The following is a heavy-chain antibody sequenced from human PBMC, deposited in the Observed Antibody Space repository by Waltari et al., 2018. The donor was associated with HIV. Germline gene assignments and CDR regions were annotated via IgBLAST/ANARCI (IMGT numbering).Heavy chain of an antibody. CDR2: IKSKSDGGTT. J-gene: IGHJ3*02. V-gene: IGHV3-15*01. CDR1: GLPFDDAW. D-gene: IGHD3-16*01. CDR3: TDPLLRHGFHI. Sequence: EVQLVESGGGLVNRGGSLSLPCLASGLPFDDAWMNWVRQAPGKGLEWVGRIKSKSDGGTTDYAAAVKGRFTISRDDSKKTVYLQMDSLKSEDTAVYYCTDPLLRHGFHIWGQGTMVTVSS.